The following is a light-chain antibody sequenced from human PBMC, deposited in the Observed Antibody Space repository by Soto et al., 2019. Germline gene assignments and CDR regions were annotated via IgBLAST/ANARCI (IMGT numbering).Light chain of an antibody. CDR3: QQYYTSPYT. V-gene: IGKV4-1*01. J-gene: IGKJ2*01. CDR1: QSVLYSSNNKNY. Sequence: DIVMTQSPDSLAVSLGERATINCKSSQSVLYSSNNKNYLAWYQQKPGQPPKLLIYWASTRESGVPYRFSGSGSGTDFVLTISSLQAEDVAVYYCQQYYTSPYTFGQGAKLEIK. CDR2: WAS.